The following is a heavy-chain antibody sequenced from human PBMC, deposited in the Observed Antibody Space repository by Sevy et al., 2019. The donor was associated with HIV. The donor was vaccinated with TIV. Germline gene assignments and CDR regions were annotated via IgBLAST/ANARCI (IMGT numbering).Heavy chain of an antibody. Sequence: GGSLRLSCAASGFTLNSYWMSWVRQAPGKGLEWVAIISYDEAHKNYADSVRGRFSISKDNSKNTLYLQMSSLKTGDTAVYYCAKDYSAGITFVRGAYRARGDYFDYWGQGTQVTVSS. J-gene: IGHJ4*02. CDR2: ISYDEAHK. V-gene: IGHV3-30*18. CDR1: GFTLNSYW. D-gene: IGHD3-10*01. CDR3: AKDYSAGITFVRGAYRARGDYFDY.